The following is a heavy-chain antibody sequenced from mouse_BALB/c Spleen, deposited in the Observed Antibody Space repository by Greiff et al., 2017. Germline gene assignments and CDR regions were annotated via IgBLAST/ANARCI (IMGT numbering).Heavy chain of an antibody. CDR1: GFTFSDYY. CDR2: ISDGGSYT. CDR3: ARDRDYYGSSYFAY. V-gene: IGHV5-4*02. D-gene: IGHD1-1*01. J-gene: IGHJ2*01. Sequence: EVQLVESGGGLVKPGGSLKLSCAASGFTFSDYYMYWVRQTPEKRLEWVATISDGGSYTYYPDSVKGRFTISRDNAKNNLYLQMSSLKSEDTAMYYCARDRDYYGSSYFAYWGQGTTLTVSS.